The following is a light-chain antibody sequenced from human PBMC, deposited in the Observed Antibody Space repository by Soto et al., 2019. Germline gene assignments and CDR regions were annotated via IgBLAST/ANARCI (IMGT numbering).Light chain of an antibody. Sequence: DIQMTQSPSSLSASVGDRVIITCRASQSISSYLNWYQQKPGKAPKLLIYAASSLQSGVPSRFSGSGSGTDFTLTISSLQPKDFATYSCQQSYTPPLTFGQGTYSAPPTCGQGTNVEVK. J-gene: IGKJ1*01. CDR1: QSISSY. CDR2: AAS. CDR3: QQSYTPPLTFGQGTYSAPPT. V-gene: IGKV1-39*01.